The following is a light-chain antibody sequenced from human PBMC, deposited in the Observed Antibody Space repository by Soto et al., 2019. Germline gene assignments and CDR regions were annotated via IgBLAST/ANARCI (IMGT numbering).Light chain of an antibody. Sequence: EIVLTQSPGTLSLSPGERATLSCRASQTVSSSYLAWYQQKLGQAPRLLIYGASNRATGIPDRFSGSGSGTDFTLTICRLEPEDFAVYYCQQYGSSPRTFGQGTKV. V-gene: IGKV3-20*01. CDR2: GAS. J-gene: IGKJ1*01. CDR1: QTVSSSY. CDR3: QQYGSSPRT.